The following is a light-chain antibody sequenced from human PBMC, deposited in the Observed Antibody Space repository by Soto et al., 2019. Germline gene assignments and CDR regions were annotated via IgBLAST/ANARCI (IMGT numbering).Light chain of an antibody. V-gene: IGKV3-20*01. CDR2: AAS. Sequence: EIVLTQSPGTLSLSPGERATLSCRASQSVSSRSLAWYQQKPGQAPRLLIYAASSRASGIPGRFSGSGSGTDFTLSSSRLEPEDFAVYYGHQYVGSPPKCTVGQGTKLEIK. J-gene: IGKJ2*02. CDR3: HQYVGSPPKCT. CDR1: QSVSSRS.